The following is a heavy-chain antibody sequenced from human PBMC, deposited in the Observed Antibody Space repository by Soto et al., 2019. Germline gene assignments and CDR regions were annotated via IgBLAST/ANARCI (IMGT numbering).Heavy chain of an antibody. D-gene: IGHD3-3*01. J-gene: IGHJ6*02. Sequence: SETLSLTCTVSGGSVSSGSYYWSWIRQPPGKGLEWIGYIYYSGSTNYNPSLKSRVTISVDTSKNQFSLKLSSVTAADTAVYYCARDSLYDFWSGYYTGFVGVPTSKYYGMDVWGQGTTVTVSS. CDR3: ARDSLYDFWSGYYTGFVGVPTSKYYGMDV. CDR1: GGSVSSGSYY. CDR2: IYYSGST. V-gene: IGHV4-61*01.